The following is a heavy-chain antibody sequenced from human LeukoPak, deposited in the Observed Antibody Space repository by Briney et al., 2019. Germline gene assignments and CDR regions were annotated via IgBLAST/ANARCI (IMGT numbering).Heavy chain of an antibody. D-gene: IGHD3-9*01. J-gene: IGHJ4*02. CDR3: ASMDYDILTGADY. CDR1: EFYW. CDR2: ISGSGGST. V-gene: IGHV3-23*01. Sequence: GGSLRLSCAASEFYWMHWVRQAPGKGLEWVSAISGSGGSTYYADSVKGRFTISRDNSKNTLHLQMNSPRAEDTAVYYCASMDYDILTGADYWGQGTLVTVSS.